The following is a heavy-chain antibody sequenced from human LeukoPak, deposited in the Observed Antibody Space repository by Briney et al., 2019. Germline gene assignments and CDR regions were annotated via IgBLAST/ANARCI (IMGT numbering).Heavy chain of an antibody. J-gene: IGHJ4*02. D-gene: IGHD3-22*01. CDR1: GSSISSSSYY. V-gene: IGHV4-39*01. CDR3: ARGRGNYYDSSGYALRY. CDR2: IYYSGIT. Sequence: SETLSLTCTVSGSSISSSSYYWGWIRQPPGKGLEWIGTIYYSGITYYNPSLKSRVTISVDTSKNQFSLKLTSVTAADTAVFYCARGRGNYYDSSGYALRYWGQGTLVTVSS.